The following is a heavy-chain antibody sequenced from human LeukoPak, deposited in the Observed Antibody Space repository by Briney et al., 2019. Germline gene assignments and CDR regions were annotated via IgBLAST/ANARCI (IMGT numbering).Heavy chain of an antibody. V-gene: IGHV4-61*02. Sequence: SETLSLTCTVPGGSISSGSYYWSWIRQPAGKGLEWIGRIYTSGSTNYNPSLQSRVTISVDTSKNQFSLKLNSVTAADTAVYYCARGRSMSSGGLAYWGQGTLVTVSS. CDR3: ARGRSMSSGGLAY. D-gene: IGHD6-6*01. CDR1: GGSISSGSYY. CDR2: IYTSGST. J-gene: IGHJ4*02.